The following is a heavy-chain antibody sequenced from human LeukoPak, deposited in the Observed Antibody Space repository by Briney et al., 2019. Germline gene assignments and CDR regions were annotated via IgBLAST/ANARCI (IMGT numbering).Heavy chain of an antibody. CDR3: AREDFAFDI. J-gene: IGHJ3*02. CDR1: GDSMTNHY. CDR2: MYSSGST. Sequence: PETLSLTCSVSGDSMTNHYWNWIRQPAGKGLEWIGRMYSSGSTNYNPSLKSRVTMSIDTSKKQFSLKVTSVTAADTAVYYCAREDFAFDIWGQGTMVTVSS. V-gene: IGHV4-4*07.